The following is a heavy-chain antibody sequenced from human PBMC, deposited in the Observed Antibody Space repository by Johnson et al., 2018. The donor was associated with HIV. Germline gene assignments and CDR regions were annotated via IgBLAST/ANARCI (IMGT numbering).Heavy chain of an antibody. CDR2: IKQDGSEK. J-gene: IGHJ3*02. D-gene: IGHD6-19*01. Sequence: VQLVESGGGLVQPGGSLRLSCAASGFNFGGYWMSWVRQAPGKGLEWVANIKQDGSEKYYVDSVKGRFTISRDNAKDSLYLQMNSLKTEDTAVYYCTTVGIAVAGALPIWGQGTMVTVSS. CDR1: GFNFGGYW. V-gene: IGHV3-7*05. CDR3: TTVGIAVAGALPI.